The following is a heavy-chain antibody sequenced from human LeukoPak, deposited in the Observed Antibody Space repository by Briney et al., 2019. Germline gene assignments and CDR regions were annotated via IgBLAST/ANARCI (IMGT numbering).Heavy chain of an antibody. CDR3: ARVDYADYAPNFDY. V-gene: IGHV3-21*01. Sequence: GGSLRLSCAVSGFTFSSYSMNWVRQAPGKGLEWVSPISSSGTYMFYADSVKGRCTISRDNAKNSLYLQINSLRADDTAVYYCARVDYADYAPNFDYWGQGTLVTVSS. J-gene: IGHJ4*02. CDR1: GFTFSSYS. D-gene: IGHD4-17*01. CDR2: ISSSGTYM.